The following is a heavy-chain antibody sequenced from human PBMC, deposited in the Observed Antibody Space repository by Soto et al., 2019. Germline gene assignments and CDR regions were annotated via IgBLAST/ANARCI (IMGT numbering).Heavy chain of an antibody. D-gene: IGHD4-17*01. V-gene: IGHV2-5*01. J-gene: IGHJ4*02. CDR2: IYWNDDK. Sequence: QITLKESGPTLVKPTQTLTLTCTFSGFSLSTSGVGVGWIRQPPGKALEWLALIYWNDDKRYSPSLKSRLTIPKDTSKNQVVLTMTNMDPVDTATYYCAHLTTVTLFDYWGQGTLVTVSS. CDR3: AHLTTVTLFDY. CDR1: GFSLSTSGVG.